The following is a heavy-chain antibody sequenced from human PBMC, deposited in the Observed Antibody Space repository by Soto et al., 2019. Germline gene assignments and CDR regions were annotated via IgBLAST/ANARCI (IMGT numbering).Heavy chain of an antibody. CDR3: ARWSYLDY. CDR2: ISGSDGKT. V-gene: IGHV3-23*01. Sequence: PGGSLRLSGAASGFSFGSYALSWVRHAPGKGLEWVSTISGSDGKTFYADSVKGRFSISRDTSQSTLYLQMNSLRADDTAMYYCARWSYLDYWGQGTRVTVSS. J-gene: IGHJ4*02. D-gene: IGHD3-3*01. CDR1: GFSFGSYA.